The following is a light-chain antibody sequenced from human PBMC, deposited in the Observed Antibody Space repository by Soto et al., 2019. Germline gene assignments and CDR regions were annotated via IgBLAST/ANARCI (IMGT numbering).Light chain of an antibody. CDR2: GTT. J-gene: IGLJ3*02. CDR1: ASNIGPGVD. V-gene: IGLV1-40*01. CDR3: QSYDISRNVWV. Sequence: QSVLTQPPSVSGAPGQRVSISCTGSASNIGPGVDIHWYRQLPGTAPTLLIYGTTNRPSGVPDRFSASKSGTSASLAITGLQPEDDADYSCQSYDISRNVWVFGGGTKLTVL.